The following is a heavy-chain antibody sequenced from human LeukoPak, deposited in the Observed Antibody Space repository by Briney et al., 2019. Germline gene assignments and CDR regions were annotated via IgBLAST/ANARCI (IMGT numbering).Heavy chain of an antibody. V-gene: IGHV4-39*01. CDR2: IYYSGST. D-gene: IGHD6-13*01. J-gene: IGHJ5*02. Sequence: PGGSLRLSCTVSGGSSSSSSYYWGWIRQPPGKGLEWIGSIYYSGSTYYSPSLKSRVTISVDTSKNQFSLKLSSVTAADTAVYYCARKYSSSWSWFDPWGQGTPVTVSS. CDR1: GGSSSSSSYY. CDR3: ARKYSSSWSWFDP.